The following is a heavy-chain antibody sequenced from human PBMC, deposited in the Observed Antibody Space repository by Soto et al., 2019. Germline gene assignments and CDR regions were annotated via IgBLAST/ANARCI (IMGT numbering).Heavy chain of an antibody. CDR3: ARDDRRRITMVRGVISTDLIDAFDI. Sequence: SETLSLTCAVSGGSISSSNWWSWVRQPPGRGLEWIGEIYHSGSTNYNPSLKSRVTISVDKSKNQFSLKLSSVTAADTAVYYCARDDRRRITMVRGVISTDLIDAFDIWGQGTMVTVSS. CDR1: GGSISSSNW. D-gene: IGHD3-10*01. V-gene: IGHV4-4*02. J-gene: IGHJ3*02. CDR2: IYHSGST.